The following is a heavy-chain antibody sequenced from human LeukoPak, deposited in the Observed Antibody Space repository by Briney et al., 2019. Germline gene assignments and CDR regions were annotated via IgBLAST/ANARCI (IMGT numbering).Heavy chain of an antibody. Sequence: GGSLRLSCAASGFTFTTYWMHWVRQAPGKGLVWVSHINSDGSITSYADSVKGRFAISRDNTKNTLYLQMDSLRAEDTAVYYCAKLRELVTYYYYYGLDVWGQGTTVTVSS. V-gene: IGHV3-74*01. CDR1: GFTFTTYW. CDR3: AKLRELVTYYYYYGLDV. D-gene: IGHD1-1*01. CDR2: INSDGSIT. J-gene: IGHJ6*02.